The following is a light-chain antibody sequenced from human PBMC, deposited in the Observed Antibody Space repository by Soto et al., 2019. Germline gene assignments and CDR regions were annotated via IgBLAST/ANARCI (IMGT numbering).Light chain of an antibody. CDR1: QNIYNY. Sequence: DIQRTQSPSSVSASVGDRVTVTCLTSQNIYNYLNWYQQKPGKAPKLLIYAASSVQSGVPLRFSGTGSGTDFTLTISSLQPEDFATYYCEQTYSTPVTFGQGTRLEIK. J-gene: IGKJ5*01. V-gene: IGKV1-39*01. CDR3: EQTYSTPVT. CDR2: AAS.